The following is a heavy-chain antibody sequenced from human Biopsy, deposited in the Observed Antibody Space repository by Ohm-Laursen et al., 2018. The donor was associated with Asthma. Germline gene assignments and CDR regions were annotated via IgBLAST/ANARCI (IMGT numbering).Heavy chain of an antibody. V-gene: IGHV3-9*01. Sequence: SLRLSCAAPGFTFDDYGMHWVRQAPGKGLEWVSGISWNSGSIGYADSVKGRFTISRDNAKNSLYLQMNSLRVEDTDLYYCAKATLGDIGKDYWGQGTLVTVSS. CDR3: AKATLGDIGKDY. CDR2: ISWNSGSI. J-gene: IGHJ4*02. D-gene: IGHD2-21*01. CDR1: GFTFDDYG.